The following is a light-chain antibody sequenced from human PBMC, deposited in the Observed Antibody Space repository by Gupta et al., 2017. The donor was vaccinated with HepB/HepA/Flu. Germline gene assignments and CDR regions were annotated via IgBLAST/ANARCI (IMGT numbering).Light chain of an antibody. Sequence: QSALTQPAPVSASPGPSITTSCTGTSNDVGAYTYVSWYQQHSGKAPKLMIYDVSNRPSGVSNRFSGSKSGNTASLTISGLQADDEADYYCNSYTSSSTLDYVFGTGTKVTVL. CDR1: SNDVGAYTY. CDR2: DVS. CDR3: NSYTSSSTLDYV. J-gene: IGLJ1*01. V-gene: IGLV2-14*03.